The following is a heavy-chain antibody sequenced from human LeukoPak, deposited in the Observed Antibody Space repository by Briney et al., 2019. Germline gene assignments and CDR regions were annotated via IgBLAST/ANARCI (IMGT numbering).Heavy chain of an antibody. J-gene: IGHJ5*02. CDR2: ISGSGGST. Sequence: GGSLRLSCAASGFTFSSYAMSWVRQAPGKGLEWVSAISGSGGSTYYADSVKGRFTISRDNSKNTLYLQMSSLRAEDTAVYYCAGTGVVVVPAAIPGFDPWGQGTLVTVSS. CDR1: GFTFSSYA. CDR3: AGTGVVVVPAAIPGFDP. D-gene: IGHD2-2*02. V-gene: IGHV3-23*01.